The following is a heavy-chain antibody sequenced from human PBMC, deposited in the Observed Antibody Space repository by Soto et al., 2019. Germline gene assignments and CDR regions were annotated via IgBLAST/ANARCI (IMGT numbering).Heavy chain of an antibody. J-gene: IGHJ6*02. CDR2: MNPNSGNT. CDR1: RYTFTSYD. V-gene: IGHV1-8*01. D-gene: IGHD3-16*01. CDR3: ARGQEVWWNAGPLGLHDLAV. Sequence: ASVKVSCKASRYTFTSYDINWVRQATGQGLEWMGWMNPNSGNTGYAQKFQGRITMTRNTSIDTAYMELSSLTSEDTAVYYRARGQEVWWNAGPLGLHDLAVWGQGTTVTVSS.